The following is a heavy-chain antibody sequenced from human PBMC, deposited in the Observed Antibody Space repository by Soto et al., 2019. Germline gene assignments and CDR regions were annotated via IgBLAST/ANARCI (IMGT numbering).Heavy chain of an antibody. J-gene: IGHJ3*02. V-gene: IGHV3-66*01. CDR3: AREPRYCRGGSCSITGDAYDI. CDR2: ISNRGDT. D-gene: IGHD2-15*01. Sequence: PGGSLILSCTASGFIVSDTYVNWVRQAPGKGLEWVSVISNRGDTHYADSVRGRFSLSRDISDNTLHLQMNNLRVEDTAVYYCAREPRYCRGGSCSITGDAYDIWGQGTMVNVSS. CDR1: GFIVSDTY.